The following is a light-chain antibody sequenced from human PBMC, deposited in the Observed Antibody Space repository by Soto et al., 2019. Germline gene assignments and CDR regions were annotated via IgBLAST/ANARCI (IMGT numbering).Light chain of an antibody. Sequence: EIVLTQSPDTLPLSPGERATLSCRASQSISSRYLAWYQQKPGQAPRLLIYGASSRATGTPDRFSGSGSGTDFTLIISRLEPEDFAVYHCQQYGSSPPYTFGQGTKLEIK. CDR3: QQYGSSPPYT. V-gene: IGKV3-20*01. J-gene: IGKJ2*01. CDR1: QSISSRY. CDR2: GAS.